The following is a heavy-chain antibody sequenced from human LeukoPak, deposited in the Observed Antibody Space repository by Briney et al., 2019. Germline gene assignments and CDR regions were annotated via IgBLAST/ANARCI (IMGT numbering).Heavy chain of an antibody. CDR1: GFTFSSYS. Sequence: GGSLRLSCAASGFTFSSYSMNWVRQAPGKGLEWVSYISSSSSTIYYADSVKGRFTISRDNAKNSLYLQMNSLRAEDTAVYYCAAGTRGYCSSTSCYNRGGYFDYWGQGTLVTVSS. CDR3: AAGTRGYCSSTSCYNRGGYFDY. V-gene: IGHV3-48*01. J-gene: IGHJ4*02. D-gene: IGHD2-2*02. CDR2: ISSSSSTI.